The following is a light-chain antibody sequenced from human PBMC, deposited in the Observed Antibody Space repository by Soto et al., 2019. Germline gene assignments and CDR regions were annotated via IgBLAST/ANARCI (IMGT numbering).Light chain of an antibody. CDR1: QSIGEY. CDR2: GAS. V-gene: IGKV1-39*01. J-gene: IGKJ2*01. Sequence: DIQLTQSPSSLSASVGDRVSITCRASQSIGEYLNWYQQKPGKAPKLLIYGASTAHAGAASGFSGSGSGTDFTLTTRSLQREDFATYYCQQSYSVPRPLGQGTRL. CDR3: QQSYSVPRP.